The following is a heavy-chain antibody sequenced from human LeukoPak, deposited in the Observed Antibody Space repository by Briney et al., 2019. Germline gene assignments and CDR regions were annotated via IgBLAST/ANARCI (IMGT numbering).Heavy chain of an antibody. J-gene: IGHJ4*02. V-gene: IGHV3-48*03. CDR1: GFTFSSYE. CDR2: ISSSGSTI. D-gene: IGHD3-16*02. CDR3: ARDPMITFGGVIVHYFDY. Sequence: GGSLRLSCAASGFTFSSYEMNWVRQAPGKGLEWVSYISSSGSTIYYADSVKGRFTISRDSAKNSLYLQMNSLRAEDTAVYYCARDPMITFGGVIVHYFDYWGQGTLVTVSS.